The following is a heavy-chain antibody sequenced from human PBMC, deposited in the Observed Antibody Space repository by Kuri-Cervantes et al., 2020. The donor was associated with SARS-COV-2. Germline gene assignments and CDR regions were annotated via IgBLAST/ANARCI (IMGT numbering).Heavy chain of an antibody. D-gene: IGHD2-8*01. CDR1: GFMFSRCG. V-gene: IGHV3-30*03. CDR2: ISFDGSIK. CDR3: VTDRLGVHDS. J-gene: IGHJ4*02. Sequence: GESLKISCAASGFMFSRCGMHWVRQAPGKGLEWVAYISFDGSIKDNIVSGKGRFTISRDNSQNTLYLQTNTLRSEDTAVYYCVTDRLGVHDSWGQGTLVTVSS.